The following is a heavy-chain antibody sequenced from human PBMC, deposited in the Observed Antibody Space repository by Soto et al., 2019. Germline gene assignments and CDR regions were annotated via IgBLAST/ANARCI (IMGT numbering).Heavy chain of an antibody. CDR2: IYYSGST. CDR3: ARGSIVVVVAAPRWFDP. V-gene: IGHV4-59*01. Sequence: SETLSLTCTVSGGSISSYYWSWIRQPPGKGLEWIGYIYYSGSTNYNPSLKSRVTISVDTSKNQFSLKLSSVTAADTAVYYCARGSIVVVVAAPRWFDPWGQGTLVTVSS. D-gene: IGHD2-15*01. J-gene: IGHJ5*02. CDR1: GGSISSYY.